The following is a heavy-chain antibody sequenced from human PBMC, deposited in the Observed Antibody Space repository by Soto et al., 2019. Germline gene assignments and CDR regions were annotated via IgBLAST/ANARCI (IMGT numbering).Heavy chain of an antibody. Sequence: SETLSLTCTVSGGSINNYYWTWIRQSPGRGLEWIGYVYYTGSTNYNPSLKSRVTMSLDTSRNQFSLSLGSVTAADTAIYFCARYSPPKKSYDSNPGWFDPWGQGTLVTVSS. CDR3: ARYSPPKKSYDSNPGWFDP. V-gene: IGHV4-59*01. CDR2: VYYTGST. J-gene: IGHJ5*02. D-gene: IGHD3-22*01. CDR1: GGSINNYY.